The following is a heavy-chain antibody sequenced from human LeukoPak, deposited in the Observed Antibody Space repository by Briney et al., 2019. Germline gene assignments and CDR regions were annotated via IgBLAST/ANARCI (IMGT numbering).Heavy chain of an antibody. Sequence: ASVTVSCKPSGYIFTSYGISWVRQAPGQGLEWMGWISAYNGNTNYAQKLQGRVTITTDTSTSTTYMMLRSLRSVETAVYHRARQPNRDYWGQGALVTVSS. V-gene: IGHV1-18*01. CDR2: ISAYNGNT. CDR1: GYIFTSYG. D-gene: IGHD1-14*01. J-gene: IGHJ4*02. CDR3: ARQPNRDY.